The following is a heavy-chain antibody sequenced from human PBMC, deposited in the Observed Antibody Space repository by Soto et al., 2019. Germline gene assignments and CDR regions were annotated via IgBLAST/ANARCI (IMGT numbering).Heavy chain of an antibody. CDR2: IKQDGSEK. D-gene: IGHD2-15*01. Sequence: GGSLRLSCAASGFTFSSYWMSWVRQAPGKGLEWVANIKQDGSEKYYVDSVKGRFTISRDNAKNSLYLQMNSLRAEDTAVYYCARDLLSVGVPTGAMDVWGKGTTVTVSS. CDR3: ARDLLSVGVPTGAMDV. CDR1: GFTFSSYW. V-gene: IGHV3-7*01. J-gene: IGHJ6*04.